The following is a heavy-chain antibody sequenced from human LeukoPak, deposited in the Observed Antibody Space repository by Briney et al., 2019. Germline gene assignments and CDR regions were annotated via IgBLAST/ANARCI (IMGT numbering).Heavy chain of an antibody. CDR3: ASQGMDRRVGY. V-gene: IGHV4-4*07. CDR1: GGSISNYY. D-gene: IGHD6-13*01. J-gene: IGHJ4*02. Sequence: SETLSLTCTVSGGSISNYYWSWIRQPAGKGLEWIGRIYTSGTTNYNPSLKSRVTMSVDTSKNQFSLKLSSVTAADTAVYYCASQGMDRRVGYWGQGTLVTVSS. CDR2: IYTSGTT.